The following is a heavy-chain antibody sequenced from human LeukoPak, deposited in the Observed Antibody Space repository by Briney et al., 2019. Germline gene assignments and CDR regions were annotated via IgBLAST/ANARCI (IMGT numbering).Heavy chain of an antibody. V-gene: IGHV5-51*01. CDR2: IYPGDSDT. J-gene: IGHJ4*02. Sequence: GESLKISCKGSGYSFTSYWISWVRQMPGKGLEWMGIIYPGDSDTRYSPSFQGQVTISVDKSISTAYLRWSSLKASDTAIYYCARRAATTEDFDFWGQGTLVTVSS. CDR1: GYSFTSYW. CDR3: ARRAATTEDFDF. D-gene: IGHD1/OR15-1a*01.